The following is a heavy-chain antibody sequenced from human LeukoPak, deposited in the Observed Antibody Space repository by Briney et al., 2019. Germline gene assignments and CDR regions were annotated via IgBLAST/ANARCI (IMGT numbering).Heavy chain of an antibody. J-gene: IGHJ4*02. V-gene: IGHV3-21*01. CDR2: ISSTGNYI. D-gene: IGHD2-15*01. CDR3: ARDQTPFY. Sequence: NPGGSLRLSCAASGFIFSDYDMNWVRQAPGKGLEWLSSISSTGNYIYDAESVKGRFTISRDNAKSSMWLQMNSLRDEDTAVYYCARDQTPFYWGQGSLVTVSS. CDR1: GFIFSDYD.